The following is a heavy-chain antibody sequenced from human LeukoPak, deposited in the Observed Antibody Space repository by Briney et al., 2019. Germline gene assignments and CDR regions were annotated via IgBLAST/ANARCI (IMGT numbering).Heavy chain of an antibody. J-gene: IGHJ6*03. V-gene: IGHV3-23*01. D-gene: IGHD1-7*01. CDR3: AKNGRTSDYYYYYMDV. Sequence: GGSLRLSCAASGFTFRRYGMSWVRQAAGKGLEWVSSISGSGTTTYYADSVKGRFTISRDNSKNTLYLQMNSLRAEDTAVYYCAKNGRTSDYYYYYMDVWGKGTTVTVSS. CDR2: ISGSGTTT. CDR1: GFTFRRYG.